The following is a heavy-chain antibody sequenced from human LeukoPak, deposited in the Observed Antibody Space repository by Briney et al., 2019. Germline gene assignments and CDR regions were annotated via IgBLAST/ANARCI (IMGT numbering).Heavy chain of an antibody. CDR1: GFTFSSYA. Sequence: PGRSLRLSCAASGFTFSSYAMHWVRQAPGKGLEWVAVISYDGSNKCYADSVKGRFTISRDNSKNTLYLQMNSLRAEDTAVYYCARDPASAGWFDPWGQGTLVTVSS. J-gene: IGHJ5*02. V-gene: IGHV3-30-3*01. CDR2: ISYDGSNK. CDR3: ARDPASAGWFDP.